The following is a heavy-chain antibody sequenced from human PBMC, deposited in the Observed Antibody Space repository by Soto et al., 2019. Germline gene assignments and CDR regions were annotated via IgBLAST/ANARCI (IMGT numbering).Heavy chain of an antibody. Sequence: EVQLVESGGGLVQPGGSLRLSCAASGFTFSSYWMSWVRQAPGKGLEWVANIKQDGSEKYYVDSVKGRFTISRDNAKNSLYLQMNSLRAEDTAVYYCARFDSGQRLVPFDYWGQGTLVTVSS. CDR3: ARFDSGQRLVPFDY. D-gene: IGHD6-19*01. CDR1: GFTFSSYW. J-gene: IGHJ4*02. CDR2: IKQDGSEK. V-gene: IGHV3-7*01.